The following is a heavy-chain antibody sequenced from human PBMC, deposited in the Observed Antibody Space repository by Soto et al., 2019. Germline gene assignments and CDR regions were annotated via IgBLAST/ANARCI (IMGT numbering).Heavy chain of an antibody. Sequence: PSETLSLTCAVYGGSFSGYYWSWIRQPPGKGLEWIGEINHSGSTNYNPSLKSRVTISVDTSKNQFSLKLSSVTAADTAVYYCAKYSSSWYKAAFDIWGQGTMVTVSS. V-gene: IGHV4-34*01. CDR1: GGSFSGYY. D-gene: IGHD6-13*01. J-gene: IGHJ3*02. CDR2: INHSGST. CDR3: AKYSSSWYKAAFDI.